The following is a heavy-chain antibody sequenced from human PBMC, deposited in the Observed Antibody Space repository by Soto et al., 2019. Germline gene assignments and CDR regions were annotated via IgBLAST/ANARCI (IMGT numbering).Heavy chain of an antibody. V-gene: IGHV3-23*01. Sequence: EVQLLESGGGLVQPGGSLRLSCAASGFTFSSYAMSWVRQAPGKGLEWVSGIGGSGAGTNYADSVKGRVTISRDNSKNTLYLQMSSLRAKDTAVYYCARGGGIAVAGTHLDYWGQGTLVTVSS. J-gene: IGHJ4*02. CDR1: GFTFSSYA. D-gene: IGHD6-19*01. CDR2: IGGSGAGT. CDR3: ARGGGIAVAGTHLDY.